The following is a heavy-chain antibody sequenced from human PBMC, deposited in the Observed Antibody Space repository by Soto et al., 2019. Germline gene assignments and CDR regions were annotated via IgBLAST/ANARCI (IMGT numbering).Heavy chain of an antibody. CDR2: ISSTSSFT. Sequence: QVQLVESGGGLVKPGGSLRLSCVASGFTFSDSYMSWVRQAPGKGLEWVSYISSTSSFTDYAESVKGRCIISRDNAKNSLFLQMNSLRAEDTALYYCARRDGYNYFDFWGQGTLVSVSS. J-gene: IGHJ4*02. V-gene: IGHV3-11*06. D-gene: IGHD5-12*01. CDR3: ARRDGYNYFDF. CDR1: GFTFSDSY.